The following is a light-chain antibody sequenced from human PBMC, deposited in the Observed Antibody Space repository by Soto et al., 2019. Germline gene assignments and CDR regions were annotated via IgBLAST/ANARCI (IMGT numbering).Light chain of an antibody. CDR2: GNS. CDR1: SSNIGAGYD. CDR3: QSYDSSLSGPVV. V-gene: IGLV1-40*01. J-gene: IGLJ2*01. Sequence: QSVLTQPPSVSGAPGQRVTISCTGSSSNIGAGYDVHWYQQLPGTAPKLLIYGNSNRPSGVPDRFSGSKSGTSASLAITGLRVEDEAEYYCQSYDSSLSGPVVFGGGTKVTVL.